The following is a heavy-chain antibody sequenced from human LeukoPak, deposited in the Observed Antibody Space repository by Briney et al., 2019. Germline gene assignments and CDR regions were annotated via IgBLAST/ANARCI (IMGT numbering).Heavy chain of an antibody. Sequence: PGGSLRLSCAASGFTFSIYEMNWVRQAPGKGLEWVSYISTDGKTIYDADSVKGRFTTSRDNSKNSLYLQMNSLRAEDTAVYYCAKGKRGLQRFDAFDIWGQGTMVTVSS. CDR2: ISTDGKTI. CDR1: GFTFSIYE. V-gene: IGHV3-48*03. J-gene: IGHJ3*02. D-gene: IGHD5-24*01. CDR3: AKGKRGLQRFDAFDI.